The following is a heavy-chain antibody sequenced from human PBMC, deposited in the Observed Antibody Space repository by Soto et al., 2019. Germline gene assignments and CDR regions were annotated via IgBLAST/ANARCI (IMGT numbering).Heavy chain of an antibody. Sequence: QVQLVQSGAEVKKPGSSVKVSCKASGGTFSSYAISWVRQAPGQGLEWMGGIIPTFGTANYAQKFQGRVRITADESTSTAYMELSSLRSEDTAVYYCARESGCSGGSCYPFGSFDYWGQGTLVTVSS. CDR1: GGTFSSYA. CDR2: IIPTFGTA. CDR3: ARESGCSGGSCYPFGSFDY. J-gene: IGHJ4*02. V-gene: IGHV1-69*01. D-gene: IGHD2-15*01.